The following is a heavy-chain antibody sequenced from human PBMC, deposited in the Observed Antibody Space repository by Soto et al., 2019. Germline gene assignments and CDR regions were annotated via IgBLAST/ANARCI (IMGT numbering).Heavy chain of an antibody. CDR1: GFTFSSYA. J-gene: IGHJ3*02. D-gene: IGHD3-3*01. V-gene: IGHV3-23*01. CDR2: ISGSGGST. CDR3: AKVLTRRFTIFGVVIMQAFDI. Sequence: GGSLRLACAASGFTFSSYAMSWVRQAPGKGLEWVSAISGSGGSTYYADSVKGRFTISRDNSKNTLYLQMNSLRAEDTAVYYCAKVLTRRFTIFGVVIMQAFDIWAQGTMVTVSS.